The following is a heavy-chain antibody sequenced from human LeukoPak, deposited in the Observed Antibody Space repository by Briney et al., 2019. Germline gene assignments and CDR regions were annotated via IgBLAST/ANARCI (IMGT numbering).Heavy chain of an antibody. V-gene: IGHV3-48*03. CDR2: ISSSGSTI. CDR3: ARAAGRGDVFDI. CDR1: GFTFSSYE. D-gene: IGHD6-19*01. J-gene: IGHJ3*02. Sequence: GGSLRLSCAAPGFTFSSYEMNWVRQAPGKGLEWDSSISSSGSTISYADSVKGGFTISRDNAKNSLYLQMNSLRAENTAVYYCARAAGRGDVFDIWGQGTMVTVSS.